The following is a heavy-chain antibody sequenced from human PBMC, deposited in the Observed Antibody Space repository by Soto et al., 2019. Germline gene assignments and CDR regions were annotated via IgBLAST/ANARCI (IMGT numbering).Heavy chain of an antibody. CDR3: AKGRSGVVFDY. V-gene: IGHV3-30*18. CDR2: ISYDGSNK. Sequence: QVQLVESGGGVVQPGRSLRLSCAASGFTFSSYGMHWVRQAPGKGLEWVAVISYDGSNKYYADSVKGRFTISRDNSKNTLYLQMNSLRAEDTAVYYCAKGRSGVVFDYWGQGTLVTVSS. J-gene: IGHJ4*02. CDR1: GFTFSSYG. D-gene: IGHD2-15*01.